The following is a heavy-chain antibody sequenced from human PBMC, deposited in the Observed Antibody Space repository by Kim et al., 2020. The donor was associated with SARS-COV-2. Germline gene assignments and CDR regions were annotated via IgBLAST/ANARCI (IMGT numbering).Heavy chain of an antibody. Sequence: SETLSLTCTVSGGSISSSSYYWGWIRQPPGKGLEWIGSIYYSGSTYYNPSLKSRVTISVDTSKNQFSLKLSSVTAADTAVYYCARSGDYGDYVKRYYFDYWGQGTLVTVSS. CDR3: ARSGDYGDYVKRYYFDY. V-gene: IGHV4-39*01. CDR2: IYYSGST. CDR1: GGSISSSSYY. D-gene: IGHD4-17*01. J-gene: IGHJ4*02.